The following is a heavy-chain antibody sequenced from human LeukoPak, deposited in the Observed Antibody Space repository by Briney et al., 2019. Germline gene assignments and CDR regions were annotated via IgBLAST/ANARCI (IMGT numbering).Heavy chain of an antibody. CDR2: IYYSGST. CDR3: ARTGGSFYFYYYMDV. D-gene: IGHD1-26*01. J-gene: IGHJ6*03. V-gene: IGHV4-39*07. Sequence: SETLSLTCTVSGGSISSSSYYWGWIRQPPGKGLEWIGSIYYSGSTYYNPPLKSRVTISVDTSKNQFSLKLSSVTAADTAVYYCARTGGSFYFYYYMDVWGKGTTVTVSS. CDR1: GGSISSSSYY.